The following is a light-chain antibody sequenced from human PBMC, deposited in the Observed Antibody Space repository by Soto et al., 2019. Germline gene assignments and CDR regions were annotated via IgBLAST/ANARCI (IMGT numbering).Light chain of an antibody. CDR1: QSVRFF. CDR2: DAS. CDR3: QQRSAWPYT. J-gene: IGKJ2*01. V-gene: IGKV3-11*01. Sequence: EVVLTQSPATLSLSPGERATLSCRASQSVRFFLAWYQQKPGQAPRLLIYDASNRATGIPARFSGGGSGTVFTVTIDSLELEDFAVYYCQQRSAWPYTFGQGTKLEIK.